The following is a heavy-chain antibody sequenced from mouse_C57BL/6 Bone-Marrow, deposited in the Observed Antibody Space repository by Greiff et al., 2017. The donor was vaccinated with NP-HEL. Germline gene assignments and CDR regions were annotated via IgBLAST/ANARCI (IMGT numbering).Heavy chain of an antibody. CDR1: GYTFTSYW. V-gene: IGHV1-74*01. Sequence: QVQLQQPGAELVKPGASVKVSCKASGYTFTSYWMHWVKQRPGQGLEWIGRIHPSDSDTNSNQKFKGKATLTVDKSSSTAYMQLRSLTSEDSAVYYCAYSNCYWYFDVWGTGTTVTVSS. J-gene: IGHJ1*03. CDR3: AYSNCYWYFDV. D-gene: IGHD2-5*01. CDR2: IHPSDSDT.